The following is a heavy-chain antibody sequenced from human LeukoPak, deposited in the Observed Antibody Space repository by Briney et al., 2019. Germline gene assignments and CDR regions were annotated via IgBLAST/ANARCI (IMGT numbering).Heavy chain of an antibody. V-gene: IGHV3-7*01. D-gene: IGHD6-13*01. CDR1: GFRFSDYE. CDR2: INQDGSVK. Sequence: GGSLRLSCVASGFRFSDYEMSWVRQAPGKGPEFVANINQDGSVKNYVDSVKGRFTISRDNAKNSLYLQMNSLRADDTAVYYCARDPGSSSFDYWGQGTLVTVSS. CDR3: ARDPGSSSFDY. J-gene: IGHJ4*02.